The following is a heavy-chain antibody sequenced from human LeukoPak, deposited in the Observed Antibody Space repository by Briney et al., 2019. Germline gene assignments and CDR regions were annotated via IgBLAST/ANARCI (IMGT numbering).Heavy chain of an antibody. CDR3: AKVRSEQAVYYMDV. CDR1: GYTFTSYG. V-gene: IGHV1-18*01. Sequence: ASVKVSCKASGYTFTSYGISWVRQAPGQGLEWMGWISAYNGNTNYAQKLQGRVTMTTDTSTSTAYMELRSLRSDDTAVYYCAKVRSEQAVYYMDVWGKGTTVTVSS. J-gene: IGHJ6*03. D-gene: IGHD1/OR15-1a*01. CDR2: ISAYNGNT.